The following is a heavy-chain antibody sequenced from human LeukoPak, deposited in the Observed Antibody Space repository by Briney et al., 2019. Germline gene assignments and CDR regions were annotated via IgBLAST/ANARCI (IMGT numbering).Heavy chain of an antibody. V-gene: IGHV3-23*01. CDR2: ISGSGGST. D-gene: IGHD6-19*01. Sequence: GGSLRLSCAASGFTFSSYAMSWVRQAPGKGLEWVSAISGSGGSTYYADSVKGRFTISRDNSKNTLYLQMNSLRAEDTAVYYCAKLVKPARGSSGYYYYYYGMDVWGQGTTVTVSS. CDR3: AKLVKPARGSSGYYYYYYGMDV. J-gene: IGHJ6*02. CDR1: GFTFSSYA.